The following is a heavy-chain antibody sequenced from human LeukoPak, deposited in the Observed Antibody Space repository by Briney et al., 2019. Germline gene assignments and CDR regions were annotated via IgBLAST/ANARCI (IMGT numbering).Heavy chain of an antibody. CDR2: ISPIDGGT. V-gene: IGHV1-2*02. D-gene: IGHD6-25*01. CDR1: GYTITVHN. Sequence: GASVKVSCKGSGYTITVHNMHWMRQAPGQALEWMGWISPIDGGTNYAQNFQGRVTLTRDTSLNTVYMEVSSLRSDDTARYYCAVSIQAAAIPAFDLWGRGALVTVSS. J-gene: IGHJ4*02. CDR3: AVSIQAAAIPAFDL.